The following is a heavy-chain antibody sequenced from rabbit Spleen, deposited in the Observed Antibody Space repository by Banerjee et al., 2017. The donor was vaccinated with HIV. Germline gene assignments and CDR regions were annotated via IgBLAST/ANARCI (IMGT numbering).Heavy chain of an antibody. J-gene: IGHJ4*01. CDR2: INTYTVKS. D-gene: IGHD1-1*01. CDR3: ARDLTGIIGWNFYL. V-gene: IGHV1S45*01. CDR1: GFDVSDSNW. Sequence: EESGGGLVQPEGSLILTCTASGFDVSDSNWISWVRQAPGKGLEWIACINTYTVKSVYASWATGRFTFSRTSSTTVTLQMTSLTAADTAAYFCARDLTGIIGWNFYLWGPGTLVTVS.